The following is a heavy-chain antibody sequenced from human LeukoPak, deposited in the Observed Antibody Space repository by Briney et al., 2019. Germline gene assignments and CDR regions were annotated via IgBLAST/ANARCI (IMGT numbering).Heavy chain of an antibody. J-gene: IGHJ4*02. V-gene: IGHV4-30-4*01. CDR3: ARSAFYGDYVH. D-gene: IGHD4-17*01. Sequence: SETLSLTCIVSGGSISSGDYYWSWIRQPPGKGLEWIGYIYYSGSTYYNPPLKSRVTISVDTSKNQFSLKLSSVTAADTAVYYCARSAFYGDYVHWGQGTLVTVSS. CDR2: IYYSGST. CDR1: GGSISSGDYY.